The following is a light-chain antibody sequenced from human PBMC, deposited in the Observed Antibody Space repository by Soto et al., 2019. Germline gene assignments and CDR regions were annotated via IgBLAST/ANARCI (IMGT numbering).Light chain of an antibody. V-gene: IGKV3-20*01. Sequence: EVVLTQSPGTRSLSAGERATLSCRASPGLGNKNLARYQQKPGQAPRLLIFDASSRATGIPDRFSGSGSGTDFSLTLTRLEPEDAAVYFCQPYGYSWTFGQGT. J-gene: IGKJ1*01. CDR3: QPYGYSWT. CDR1: PGLGNKN. CDR2: DAS.